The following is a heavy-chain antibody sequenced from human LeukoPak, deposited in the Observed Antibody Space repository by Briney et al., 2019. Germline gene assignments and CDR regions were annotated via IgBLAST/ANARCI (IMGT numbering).Heavy chain of an antibody. D-gene: IGHD1-26*01. CDR3: ARAYTGSISGTLEY. J-gene: IGHJ4*02. CDR2: ISPSGITT. Sequence: GGSLRLSCAASGFTFSDYYMTWIRQAPGKGLEWVSYISPSGITTYYTDSVKGRFTISRDNAKNSLSLQINSLRVEDTAVYYCARAYTGSISGTLEYWGRGTLVTVSS. V-gene: IGHV3-11*04. CDR1: GFTFSDYY.